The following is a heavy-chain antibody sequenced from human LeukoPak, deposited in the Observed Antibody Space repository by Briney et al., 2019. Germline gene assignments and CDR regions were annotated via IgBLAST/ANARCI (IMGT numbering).Heavy chain of an antibody. CDR1: GGTFSSYA. Sequence: SVKVSCKASGGTFSSYAISWVRQAPGQGLEWMGRIIPILGIANYAQKFQGRVTITADKSTSTAYMELSSLRPEDTAVYYCARDNYGDYAFDYWGQGTLVTVSS. D-gene: IGHD4-17*01. J-gene: IGHJ4*02. CDR3: ARDNYGDYAFDY. CDR2: IIPILGIA. V-gene: IGHV1-69*04.